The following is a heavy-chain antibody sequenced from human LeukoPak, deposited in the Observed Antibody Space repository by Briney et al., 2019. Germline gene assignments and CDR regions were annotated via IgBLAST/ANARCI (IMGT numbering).Heavy chain of an antibody. D-gene: IGHD6-19*01. J-gene: IGHJ4*02. CDR1: GFTFSSYG. CDR2: IWYDGSNK. CDR3: ARDHSRGGSSGFY. Sequence: GRSLRLSCAASGFTFSSYGMHWVRQAPGKGLEWVAVIWYDGSNKYYADSVKGRFTISRDNSKNTLYLQMNSLRAEDTAVYYCARDHSRGGSSGFYWGQGTLVTVSS. V-gene: IGHV3-33*01.